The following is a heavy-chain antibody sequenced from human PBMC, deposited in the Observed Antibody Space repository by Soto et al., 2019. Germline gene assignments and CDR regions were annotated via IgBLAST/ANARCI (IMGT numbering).Heavy chain of an antibody. Sequence: PSETLSLTCTVSGGPVSSGAYYWTWIRQHPVKGLEWIGYIYYTGSTYYNPSLKSRLTMSVDTSKNQFSLNLSSVTAADTAVYYCARDLLDNWFDPWGQGTLVTVSS. CDR3: ARDLLDNWFDP. D-gene: IGHD3-3*01. CDR1: GGPVSSGAYY. J-gene: IGHJ5*02. CDR2: IYYTGST. V-gene: IGHV4-31*03.